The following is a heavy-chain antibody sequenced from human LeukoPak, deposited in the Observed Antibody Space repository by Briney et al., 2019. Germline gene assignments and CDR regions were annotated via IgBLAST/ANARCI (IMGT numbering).Heavy chain of an antibody. CDR2: ISYDGSNK. J-gene: IGHJ5*02. CDR3: ARDRLQNVLRYFDWLLGWFDP. Sequence: GGSLRLSCAASGFTFSSYAMHWVRQAPGKGLEWVAVISYDGSNKYYADSVKGRFTISRDNSKNTLYPQMNSLRAEDTAVYYCARDRLQNVLRYFDWLLGWFDPWGQGTLVTVSS. V-gene: IGHV3-30*04. D-gene: IGHD3-9*01. CDR1: GFTFSSYA.